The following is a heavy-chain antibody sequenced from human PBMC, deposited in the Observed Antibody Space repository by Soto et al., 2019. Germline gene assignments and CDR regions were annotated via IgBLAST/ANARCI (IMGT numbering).Heavy chain of an antibody. Sequence: QVQLQESGPGLVKPSQTLSLTCTVSGGSISSGGYYWSWIRQHPGKGLEWIGYIYYSGSTYYNPSLKSRVTISVDTSKNQFSLEVRFVTAADTAVYYCATRRFLEWLGTMDVWGQGTTVTVSS. V-gene: IGHV4-31*03. CDR1: GGSISSGGYY. CDR2: IYYSGST. CDR3: ATRRFLEWLGTMDV. D-gene: IGHD3-3*01. J-gene: IGHJ6*02.